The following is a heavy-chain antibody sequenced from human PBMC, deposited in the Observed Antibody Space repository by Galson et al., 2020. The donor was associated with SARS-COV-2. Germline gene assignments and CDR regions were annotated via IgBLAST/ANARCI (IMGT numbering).Heavy chain of an antibody. CDR3: ARYGYYGSGSYYSFDY. Sequence: SETLSLTCAVSGGSISSSNWWSWVRQPPGKRLEWIGEIYHSGSTNYNPSLKSRVTLSVDTSKNQFSLKLSSVTAADTAVYYCARYGYYGSGSYYSFDYWGQGTLVTVSS. J-gene: IGHJ4*02. D-gene: IGHD3-10*01. CDR2: IYHSGST. V-gene: IGHV4-4*02. CDR1: GGSISSSNW.